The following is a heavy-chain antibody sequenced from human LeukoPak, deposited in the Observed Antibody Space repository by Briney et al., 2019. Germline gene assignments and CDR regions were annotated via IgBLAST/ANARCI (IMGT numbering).Heavy chain of an antibody. CDR1: GFTFSNYW. CDR2: IKEDGNEK. CDR3: ARDPETERGRNGLDF. D-gene: IGHD1-14*01. V-gene: IGHV3-7*01. Sequence: GGSLRLSCAASGFTFSNYWMSWVRQAPGKGVKWVANIKEDGNEKGYVESVKGRFTISRDNAKNSMFLQVNNMRAEDTAVYYCARDPETERGRNGLDFWGQGTLVTVSS. J-gene: IGHJ4*02.